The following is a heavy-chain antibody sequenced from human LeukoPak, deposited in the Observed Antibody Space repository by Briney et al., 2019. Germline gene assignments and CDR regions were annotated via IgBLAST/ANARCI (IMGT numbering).Heavy chain of an antibody. CDR3: AICSGGSCYPHGMDV. V-gene: IGHV1-2*02. J-gene: IGHJ6*02. D-gene: IGHD2-15*01. CDR1: GYTFIDNC. Sequence: ASVKVSCKASGYTFIDNCMHWVRQAPGQGLEWMGWINPTSGGTNYAQNFQGRVTMTRGTSISTAYMELRRLRSDDTAVYYCAICSGGSCYPHGMDVWGQGTTVTVSS. CDR2: INPTSGGT.